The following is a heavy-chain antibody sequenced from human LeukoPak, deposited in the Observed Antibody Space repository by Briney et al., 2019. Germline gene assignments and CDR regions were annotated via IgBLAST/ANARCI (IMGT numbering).Heavy chain of an antibody. Sequence: SETLSLTCTVSGGSISSYYWSWIRQPPGKGLEWIGYIYYSGSTNYNPSLKSRVTISVDTSKNQFSLKLSSVTAADTAVYYCARHSPYGDFGYWGQGTLVTVSS. J-gene: IGHJ4*02. CDR3: ARHSPYGDFGY. D-gene: IGHD4-17*01. V-gene: IGHV4-59*08. CDR2: IYYSGST. CDR1: GGSISSYY.